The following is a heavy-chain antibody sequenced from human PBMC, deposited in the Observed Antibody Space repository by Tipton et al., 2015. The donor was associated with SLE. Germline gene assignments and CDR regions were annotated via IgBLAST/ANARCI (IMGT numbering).Heavy chain of an antibody. V-gene: IGHV4-61*02. CDR3: ARLTPWGYDY. Sequence: LRLSCTVSGGSISYLYHYWSWIRQPAGKGLEWIGGFSFGGTTNYNPSLKSRVTISVDTSKNHFSLSLISVTAADTAVYYCARLTPWGYDYWGPGMLVTVSS. CDR2: FSFGGTT. CDR1: GGSISYLYHY. J-gene: IGHJ4*02. D-gene: IGHD7-27*01.